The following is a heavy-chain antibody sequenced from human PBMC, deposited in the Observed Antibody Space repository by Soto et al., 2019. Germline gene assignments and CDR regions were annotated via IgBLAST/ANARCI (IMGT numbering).Heavy chain of an antibody. CDR3: ARAQLVSTHLPPLSNDY. Sequence: QVQLVQSGAEVKKPGASVKVSRKASGYTFTSYGISWVRQAPGQGLEWMGWISAYNGNTNYAQKLQGRVTMTTDTSTSTAYMELRSLRSDDTAVYYCARAQLVSTHLPPLSNDYWGQGTLVTVSS. CDR1: GYTFTSYG. D-gene: IGHD6-6*01. CDR2: ISAYNGNT. J-gene: IGHJ4*02. V-gene: IGHV1-18*01.